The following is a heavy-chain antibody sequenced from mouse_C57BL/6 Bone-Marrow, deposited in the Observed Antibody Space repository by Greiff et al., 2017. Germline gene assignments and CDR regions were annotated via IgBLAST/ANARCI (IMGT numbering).Heavy chain of an antibody. Sequence: VQLKQSGPGLVKPSQSLSLTCSVTGYSITSGYYWNWIRQFPGNKLEWMGYISYDGSNNYNPSLKNRISITRDTSKNQFFLKLNSVTTEDTATYYCARCPKTGTRVDYAMDYWGQGTSVTVSS. D-gene: IGHD4-1*01. CDR2: ISYDGSN. V-gene: IGHV3-6*01. J-gene: IGHJ4*01. CDR3: ARCPKTGTRVDYAMDY. CDR1: GYSITSGYY.